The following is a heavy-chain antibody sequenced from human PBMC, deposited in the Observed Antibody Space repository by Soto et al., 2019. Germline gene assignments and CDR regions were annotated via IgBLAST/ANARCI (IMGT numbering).Heavy chain of an antibody. D-gene: IGHD2-15*01. CDR1: GYTFTSYD. CDR2: MNPNSGNT. CDR3: ARLWEVVAGNAS. V-gene: IGHV1-8*01. J-gene: IGHJ4*02. Sequence: ASVKVSCKASGYTFTSYDINWVRQATGQGLEWMGWMNPNSGNTGYAQKFQGRVTMTRNTSISTAYMELSSLRPEDTAVYYCARLWEVVAGNASWGQGTLVTVSS.